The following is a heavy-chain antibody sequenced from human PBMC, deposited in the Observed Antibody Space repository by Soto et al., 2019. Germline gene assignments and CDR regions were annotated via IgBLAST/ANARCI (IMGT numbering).Heavy chain of an antibody. D-gene: IGHD3-22*01. V-gene: IGHV5-51*01. CDR3: ARTYYYDPNYYYYGMDX. CDR2: IYPGDSDT. J-gene: IGHJ6*02. Sequence: GESLKISCKAAGYTFTTYWIGWVRQMPGKGLEWMGIIYPGDSDTRYSPSFQGQVTISADKSISTAYLQWSSLKASDTAMYYCARTYYYDPNYYYYGMDXWGQGTTVTVSS. CDR1: GYTFTTYW.